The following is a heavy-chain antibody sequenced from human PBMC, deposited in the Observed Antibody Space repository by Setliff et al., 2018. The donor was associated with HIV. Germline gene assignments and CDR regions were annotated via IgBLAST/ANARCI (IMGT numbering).Heavy chain of an antibody. CDR1: GGSFSDYY. J-gene: IGHJ6*02. V-gene: IGHV4-4*09. D-gene: IGHD1-26*01. Sequence: ETLSLTCTVSGGSFSDYYRSWIRQPPGKGLEWIGYIYTSGSTNYNPSLKSRVTISVDTSKNQFSLKLSSVTAADTAVYYCARGHLGSYFPNYYYYGMDVWGQGTTVTVSS. CDR3: ARGHLGSYFPNYYYYGMDV. CDR2: IYTSGST.